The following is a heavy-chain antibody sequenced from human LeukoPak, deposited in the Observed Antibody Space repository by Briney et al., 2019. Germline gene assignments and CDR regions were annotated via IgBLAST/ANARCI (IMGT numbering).Heavy chain of an antibody. V-gene: IGHV4-31*03. CDR3: ARNRLYGSASGDFDR. Sequence: PSETLSLTCTVSGGSISSGGYYWSWIRQHPGKGLEWIGYISYSGSTYYNPYNPSLKSRVTISLDTSKNQFSLKLSSVTAADTAVYYCARNRLYGSASGDFDRWGQGTLVTVSS. D-gene: IGHD3-10*01. CDR2: ISYSGST. J-gene: IGHJ4*02. CDR1: GGSISSGGYY.